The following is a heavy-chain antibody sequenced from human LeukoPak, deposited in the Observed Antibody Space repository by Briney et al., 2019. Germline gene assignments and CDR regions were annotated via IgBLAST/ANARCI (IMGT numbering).Heavy chain of an antibody. CDR1: GFTFSSYA. Sequence: PGGSLRLSCAASGFTFSSYAMHWVRQAPGKGLEWVAVISYDGSNKYYADSVKGRFTISRDNSKNTLYLQMNSLRAEDTAVYYCARDLVRGVMVHWGQGTLVTVSS. D-gene: IGHD3-10*01. CDR3: ARDLVRGVMVH. CDR2: ISYDGSNK. V-gene: IGHV3-30-3*01. J-gene: IGHJ4*02.